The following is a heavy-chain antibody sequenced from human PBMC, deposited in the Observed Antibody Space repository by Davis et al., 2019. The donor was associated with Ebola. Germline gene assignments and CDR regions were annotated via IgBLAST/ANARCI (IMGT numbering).Heavy chain of an antibody. CDR2: IYYTGSP. CDR1: YY. CDR3: ARHRYLGDYDPYFDP. J-gene: IGHJ4*02. V-gene: IGHV4-39*01. Sequence: YYMSWIRQSPGKGLEWIGSIYYTGSPYENPSLKSRVTISVDTSKNQVSLNLNSLTAADTAVYYCARHRYLGDYDPYFDPWGQGTLVTVSS. D-gene: IGHD4-17*01.